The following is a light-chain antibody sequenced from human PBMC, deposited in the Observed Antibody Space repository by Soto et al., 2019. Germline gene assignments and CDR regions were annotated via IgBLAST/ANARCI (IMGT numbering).Light chain of an antibody. CDR2: GAS. Sequence: EIVLTQSPGTLSLSPGERATLSCRASQSVSSSYLAWYQQKTGQAPRLLIYGASSRATGIPDRFSGSGSGTDFTLTISRLEPEDFAVYYCQQYGSSPSGTFGQGTKLEIK. CDR1: QSVSSSY. CDR3: QQYGSSPSGT. J-gene: IGKJ2*01. V-gene: IGKV3-20*01.